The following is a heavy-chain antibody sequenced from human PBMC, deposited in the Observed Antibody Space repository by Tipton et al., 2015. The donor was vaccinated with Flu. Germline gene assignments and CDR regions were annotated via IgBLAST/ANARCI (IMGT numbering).Heavy chain of an antibody. V-gene: IGHV3-9*01. CDR2: VTWDSVGF. J-gene: IGHJ4*02. CDR3: ARRGGNNWNFDY. Sequence: SGFTFGDYGMHWVRQAPGKGLEWVSGVTWDSVGFGYADSVKGRYTISRDNAKNSLYLQMNSLRPEDTALYYCARRGGNNWNFDYWGPGTLVTVSS. CDR1: GFTFGDYG. D-gene: IGHD1-1*01.